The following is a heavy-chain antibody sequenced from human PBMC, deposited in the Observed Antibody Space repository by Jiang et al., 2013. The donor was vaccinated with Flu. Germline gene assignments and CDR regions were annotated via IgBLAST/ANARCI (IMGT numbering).Heavy chain of an antibody. V-gene: IGHV1-46*01. J-gene: IGHJ4*02. Sequence: SGAEVKKPGASVKVSCKASGYTFTSYYMHWVRQAPGQGLEWMGIINPSGGSTSYAQKFQGRVTMTRDTSTSTVYMELSSLRSEDTAVYYCARDDSKGGYKQLGAYWGQGTLVTVSS. CDR2: INPSGGST. D-gene: IGHD5-24*01. CDR3: ARDDSKGGYKQLGAY. CDR1: GYTFTSYY.